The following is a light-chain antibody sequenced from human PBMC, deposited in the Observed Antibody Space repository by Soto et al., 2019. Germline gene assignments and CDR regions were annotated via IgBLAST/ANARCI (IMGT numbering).Light chain of an antibody. CDR2: AAS. J-gene: IGKJ3*01. CDR1: HGIGSW. CDR3: QQANGSPFT. V-gene: IGKV1D-12*01. Sequence: DIPMTRSPSSVSASVGDRITITCRASHGIGSWLAWYQQKPGKAPKLLISAASSLQSGVPSRFSGSGSGTDFTLTISSLQPEDFATYYCQQANGSPFTFGPGTKVDIK.